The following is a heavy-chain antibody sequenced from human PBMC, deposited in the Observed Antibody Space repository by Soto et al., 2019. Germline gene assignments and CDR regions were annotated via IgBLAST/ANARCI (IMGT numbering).Heavy chain of an antibody. CDR2: IYSSGNT. Sequence: QVQLQESGPGLVEPSQTLSLTCTVSGGSVSSGGYYWTWIRQRPGKGLEWIGYIYSSGNTYYNPFLESRVTISRDTSQNHFSLKANSVTAAYTAVYYCARDNVRVGFDYWGQGTLVTV. J-gene: IGHJ4*02. CDR3: ARDNVRVGFDY. D-gene: IGHD1-26*01. V-gene: IGHV4-31*03. CDR1: GGSVSSGGYY.